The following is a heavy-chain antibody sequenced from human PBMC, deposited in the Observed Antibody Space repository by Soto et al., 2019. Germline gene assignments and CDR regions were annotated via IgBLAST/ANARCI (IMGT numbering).Heavy chain of an antibody. J-gene: IGHJ5*02. CDR3: ARPTYNWNEDYWFDP. CDR2: INPNSGGT. CDR1: GYTFTVYY. Sequence: GASVKVSCKASGYTFTVYYMHWVLQAPGQGLEWMGWINPNSGGTNYAQKFQGWVTMTRDTSISTAYMELSRLRSDDTAVYYCARPTYNWNEDYWFDPWGQGTLVTVSS. D-gene: IGHD1-20*01. V-gene: IGHV1-2*04.